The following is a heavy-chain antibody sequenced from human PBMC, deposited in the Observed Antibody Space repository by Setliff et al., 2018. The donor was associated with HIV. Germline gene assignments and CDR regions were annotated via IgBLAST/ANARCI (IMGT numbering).Heavy chain of an antibody. CDR3: AREATFYDFWSGYYGGGFDAFDI. D-gene: IGHD3-3*01. Sequence: LRLSCAASGFMFSGYWMHWVRQVPGKGLVWVSRINSDGSNRSYADSVKGRFTISRDNAKKTVYLQMNSLRAEDTAVYYCAREATFYDFWSGYYGGGFDAFDIWGQGTLVTVSS. CDR1: GFMFSGYW. CDR2: INSDGSNR. J-gene: IGHJ3*02. V-gene: IGHV3-74*01.